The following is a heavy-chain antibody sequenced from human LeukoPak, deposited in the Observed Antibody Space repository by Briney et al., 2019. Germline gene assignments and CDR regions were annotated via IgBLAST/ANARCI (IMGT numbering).Heavy chain of an antibody. CDR2: ISGSGDDT. V-gene: IGHV3-23*01. Sequence: GGSLRLSCVVSGFPFSSYAMSWVRQATGKGLEWVSGISGSGDDTYYAASVKGRFIVSRDISKNTLYLQMNSLRAEDTAVYYCAKDPLNTLMVSPTFDYWGQGTLVTVSS. CDR3: AKDPLNTLMVSPTFDY. D-gene: IGHD5-18*01. CDR1: GFPFSSYA. J-gene: IGHJ4*02.